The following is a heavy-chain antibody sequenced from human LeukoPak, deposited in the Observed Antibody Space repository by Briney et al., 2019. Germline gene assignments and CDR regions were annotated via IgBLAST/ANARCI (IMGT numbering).Heavy chain of an antibody. J-gene: IGHJ3*02. CDR3: ATLRGYSGYDGAFDI. Sequence: ASVKVSCKASGYTFTSYGISWVRQAPGQGLEWMGWISAYNGNTNYAQKLQGRVTMTTDTSTSTAYMELRSLRSEDTAVYYCATLRGYSGYDGAFDIWGQGTMVTVSS. CDR1: GYTFTSYG. D-gene: IGHD5-12*01. CDR2: ISAYNGNT. V-gene: IGHV1-18*01.